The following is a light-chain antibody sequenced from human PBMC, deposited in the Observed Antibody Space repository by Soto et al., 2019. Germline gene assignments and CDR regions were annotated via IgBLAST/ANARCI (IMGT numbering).Light chain of an antibody. CDR1: QTITSY. V-gene: IGKV1-39*01. J-gene: IGKJ5*01. CDR3: QQTFNDPIT. Sequence: IQMTQSPSSLSASVRYRVTSTCRAGQTITSYLNWYQRKPGKAPKFLIYGASRLQSGVPSRFSGSGFGTDFNLTISSLQTEDFATYYCQQTFNDPITFGQGTRLEIK. CDR2: GAS.